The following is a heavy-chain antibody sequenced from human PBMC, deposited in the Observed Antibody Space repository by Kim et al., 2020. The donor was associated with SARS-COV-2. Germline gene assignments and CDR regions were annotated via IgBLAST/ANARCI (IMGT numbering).Heavy chain of an antibody. V-gene: IGHV4-39*01. CDR2: IYYSGST. CDR1: GGSISSSSYY. J-gene: IGHJ5*02. D-gene: IGHD3-16*02. Sequence: SETLSLTCTVSGGSISSSSYYWGWIRQPPGKGLEWIGSIYYSGSTYYNPSLKSRVTISVDTSKNQFSLKLSSVTAADTAVYYCASSYDYVWGSYRPGWFDPWGQGTLVTVSS. CDR3: ASSYDYVWGSYRPGWFDP.